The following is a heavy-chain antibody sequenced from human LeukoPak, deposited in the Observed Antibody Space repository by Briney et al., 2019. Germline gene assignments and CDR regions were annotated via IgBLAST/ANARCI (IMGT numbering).Heavy chain of an antibody. Sequence: SETLSLTCTVSGGSISSYYWSWIRQPPGKGLEWIGYIYYSGSTNYNPSLKSRVTISVDTSKNQFSLKLSSVTAADTAVYYCVRLQRLTLEFDYWGQGTLVTVSS. J-gene: IGHJ4*02. CDR2: IYYSGST. CDR1: GGSISSYY. D-gene: IGHD1-1*01. CDR3: VRLQRLTLEFDY. V-gene: IGHV4-59*08.